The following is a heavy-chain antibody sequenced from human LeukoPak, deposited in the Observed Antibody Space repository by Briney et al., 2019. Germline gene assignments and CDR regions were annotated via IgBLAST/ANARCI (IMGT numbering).Heavy chain of an antibody. CDR2: INPSGGST. V-gene: IGHV1-46*01. Sequence: ASVKVSCKASGYTFTSYYMHWVRQAPGQGLEWMGIINPSGGSTSYAQKFQGRVTMTRDTSTSTVYMELRSLRSDDTAVYYCARVVFVGASPLDAFDIWGQGTMVTVSS. CDR1: GYTFTSYY. CDR3: ARVVFVGASPLDAFDI. J-gene: IGHJ3*02. D-gene: IGHD1-26*01.